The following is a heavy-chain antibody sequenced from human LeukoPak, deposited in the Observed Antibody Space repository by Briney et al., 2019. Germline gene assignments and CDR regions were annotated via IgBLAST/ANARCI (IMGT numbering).Heavy chain of an antibody. CDR2: IKQDGSEK. D-gene: IGHD1-26*01. CDR3: ARDRGSGSYRDAFDI. CDR1: GFTLSSYW. J-gene: IGHJ3*02. V-gene: IGHV3-7*04. Sequence: GGSLRLSCAASGFTLSSYWMSWVRQAPGKGLEWVANIKQDGSEKYYVDSVKGRFTISRDNAKNSLYLQMNSLRAEDTAVYYCARDRGSGSYRDAFDIWGQGTMVTVSS.